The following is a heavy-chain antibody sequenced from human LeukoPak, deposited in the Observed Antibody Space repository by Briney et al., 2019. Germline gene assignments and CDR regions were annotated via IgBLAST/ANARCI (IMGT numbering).Heavy chain of an antibody. J-gene: IGHJ5*02. D-gene: IGHD2-15*01. Sequence: SETLSLTCTVSGGSINSSSFYWGWIRQSPGKGLEWIGSVFYSGGTYYSPSLKSRVTVSVDTSKNQFSLRLSSVTAADTAVYYCARRLIPCSCFDPWGQGTLVTVSS. CDR1: GGSINSSSFY. CDR2: VFYSGGT. CDR3: ARRLIPCSCFDP. V-gene: IGHV4-39*01.